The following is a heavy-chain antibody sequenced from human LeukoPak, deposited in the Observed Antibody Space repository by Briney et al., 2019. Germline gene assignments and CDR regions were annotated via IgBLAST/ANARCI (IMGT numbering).Heavy chain of an antibody. D-gene: IGHD3-10*01. CDR2: ISYDGSNK. J-gene: IGHJ4*02. CDR3: ARDRHCYDSGRFFEY. Sequence: GGSLRLSCAASGFTFSSYAMHWVRQAPGKGLEWVAVISYDGSNKYYADSVKGRFTISRDNSKNTLYLQMNSLRAEDTAVYYCARDRHCYDSGRFFEYWGQGTLVTVSS. V-gene: IGHV3-30*04. CDR1: GFTFSSYA.